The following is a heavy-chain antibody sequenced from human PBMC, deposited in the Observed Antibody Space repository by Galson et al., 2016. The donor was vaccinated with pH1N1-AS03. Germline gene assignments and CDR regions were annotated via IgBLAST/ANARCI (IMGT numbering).Heavy chain of an antibody. V-gene: IGHV1-2*02. Sequence: SVKVSCKASGGPFRSYAISWVRQAPGQGLEWMGWINPSSGGTKFAQKFQGTVSMTTDTSTRTAYMELSRLRSDDTAVYYCARGGGSALDSWGQGTLVTVSS. D-gene: IGHD1-26*01. CDR3: ARGGGSALDS. CDR2: INPSSGGT. CDR1: GGPFRSYA. J-gene: IGHJ4*02.